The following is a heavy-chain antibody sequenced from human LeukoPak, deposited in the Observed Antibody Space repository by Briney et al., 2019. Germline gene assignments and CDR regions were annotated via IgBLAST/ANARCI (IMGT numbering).Heavy chain of an antibody. D-gene: IGHD2-8*02. V-gene: IGHV1-69*13. CDR2: IIPIFGTA. J-gene: IGHJ3*02. CDR3: ARGPCTGGVCYNAFDI. CDR1: GGTFSSYD. Sequence: GASVKVSCKASGGTFSSYDISWVRQAPGQGLEWMGGIIPIFGTANYAQKFQGRVTITADESTSTAYMELSSLRSEDTAVYYCARGPCTGGVCYNAFDIWGQGTMVTVSS.